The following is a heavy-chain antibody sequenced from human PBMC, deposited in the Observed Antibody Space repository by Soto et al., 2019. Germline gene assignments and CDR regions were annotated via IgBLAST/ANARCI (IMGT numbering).Heavy chain of an antibody. CDR2: IYSGGST. J-gene: IGHJ6*02. CDR3: ARESWTYYDFWSGSNYGMDV. V-gene: IGHV3-53*01. CDR1: GFTVSSNY. D-gene: IGHD3-3*01. Sequence: AGGSLRLSCAASGFTVSSNYMSWVRQAPGKGLEWVSVIYSGGSTYYADSVKGRFTISRDNSKNTLYLQMNSLRAEDTAVYYCARESWTYYDFWSGSNYGMDVWGQGTTVTVSS.